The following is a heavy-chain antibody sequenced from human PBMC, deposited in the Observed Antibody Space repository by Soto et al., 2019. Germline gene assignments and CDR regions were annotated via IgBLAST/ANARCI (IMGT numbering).Heavy chain of an antibody. J-gene: IGHJ4*02. CDR1: GGTFSTYA. CDR3: ARPKGTYSSGYYYFDF. D-gene: IGHD6-19*01. CDR2: IIPLFGTA. Sequence: QVQLEQSGAEVKQPGSSVRVSCKTSGGTFSTYAINWVRQAPGQGLEWMGAIIPLFGTADYSQKVQGRVTITADESTSTGYMELSSLRSDDTAVYFCARPKGTYSSGYYYFDFWGQGTLVTVSS. V-gene: IGHV1-69*01.